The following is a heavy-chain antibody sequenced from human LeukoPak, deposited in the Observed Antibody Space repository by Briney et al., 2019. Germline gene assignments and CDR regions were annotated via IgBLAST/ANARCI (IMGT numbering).Heavy chain of an antibody. Sequence: ASVKVSRKASGYTFIDYHLHWVRQALGQGLEWMGWINPNSGGTNYAQKFQGRVTMTRDTSTNTAYMELTGLRSDDTAVYYCARDIRPRVESFDYWGQGTLVAISS. D-gene: IGHD3-3*01. CDR3: ARDIRPRVESFDY. V-gene: IGHV1-2*02. J-gene: IGHJ4*02. CDR1: GYTFIDYH. CDR2: INPNSGGT.